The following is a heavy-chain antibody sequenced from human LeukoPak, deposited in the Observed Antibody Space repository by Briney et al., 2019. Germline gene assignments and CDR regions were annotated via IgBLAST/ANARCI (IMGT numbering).Heavy chain of an antibody. CDR3: ARDSYYYGSGIDY. CDR2: ISYDGSNK. Sequence: GGSLRLSCAASGFTFSSYAMHWVRQAPGKGLEWVAVISYDGSNKYYADSVKGRFTISRDNSKNTLYLQMNSLRAEDTAVYYCARDSYYYGSGIDYWGQGTLVTVSS. CDR1: GFTFSSYA. D-gene: IGHD3-10*01. V-gene: IGHV3-30-3*01. J-gene: IGHJ4*02.